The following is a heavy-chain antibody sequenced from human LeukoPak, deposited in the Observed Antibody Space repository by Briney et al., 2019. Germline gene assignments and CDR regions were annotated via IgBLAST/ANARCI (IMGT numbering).Heavy chain of an antibody. J-gene: IGHJ5*02. V-gene: IGHV1-46*01. D-gene: IGHD2-15*01. CDR2: INPRGGSA. Sequence: ASVKVSCKASGYTFTSYYMHWVRQAPGQGLEWMGIINPRGGSASYAQKFQGRVILTRDTSTSTVQMELSSLRSEDTAIYYCARLVVGTATRWFDPWGQGTLVTVSS. CDR1: GYTFTSYY. CDR3: ARLVVGTATRWFDP.